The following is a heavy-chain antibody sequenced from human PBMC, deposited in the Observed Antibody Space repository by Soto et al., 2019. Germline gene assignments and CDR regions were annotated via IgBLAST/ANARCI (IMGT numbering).Heavy chain of an antibody. CDR1: GGSISSSSYY. CDR2: ISYIGRT. Sequence: SETLSLTCTVSGGSISSSSYYWGWIRQPPGKGLEWIGCISYIGRTYYNPSFKSRVTISVDTSKNQFSLKLTSVPAADTAVYYFARLPLYCSGLTCYSSGFDHWGQGTLVTVSS. V-gene: IGHV4-39*01. CDR3: ARLPLYCSGLTCYSSGFDH. D-gene: IGHD2-15*01. J-gene: IGHJ4*02.